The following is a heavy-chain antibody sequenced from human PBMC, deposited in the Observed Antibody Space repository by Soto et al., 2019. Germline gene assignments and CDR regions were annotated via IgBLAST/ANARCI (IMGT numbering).Heavy chain of an antibody. CDR2: ISSSSSFR. Sequence: GGSLRLSCAASGFTFTNNNMNWVRQAPGKGLEWVSSISSSSSFRNYADSVKGRFSISRDNDKKLVYLQMDSLRAEDTAVYYCARDPPLSVLVVVATDDFWGQGTLVTVSS. D-gene: IGHD3-22*01. CDR3: ARDPPLSVLVVVATDDF. CDR1: GFTFTNNN. J-gene: IGHJ4*02. V-gene: IGHV3-21*01.